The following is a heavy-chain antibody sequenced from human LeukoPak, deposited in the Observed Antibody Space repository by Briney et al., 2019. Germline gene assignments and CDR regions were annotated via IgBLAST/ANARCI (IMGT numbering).Heavy chain of an antibody. Sequence: PSETLSLTCTVSGGSISSYYWSWVRQAPGKGLEWVGRIKSKTDGGTTDYAAPVKGRFTISRDDSKNTLYLQMNSLKTEDTAVYYCTTEPVCSSTSCYEMYFDYWGQGTLVTVSS. J-gene: IGHJ4*02. V-gene: IGHV3-15*01. CDR2: IKSKTDGGTT. CDR1: GGSISSYY. D-gene: IGHD2-2*01. CDR3: TTEPVCSSTSCYEMYFDY.